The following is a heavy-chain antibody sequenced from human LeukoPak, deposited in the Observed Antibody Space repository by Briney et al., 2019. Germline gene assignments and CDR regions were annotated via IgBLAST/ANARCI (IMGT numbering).Heavy chain of an antibody. CDR3: AKDFYYGSGLHGVSDY. CDR1: GFTFSHYG. Sequence: GGSLRLSCAASGFTFSHYGMHWVRQAPGKGLEWVAVISYDGSNNYYADSVKGRFTISRDNSKNTLYLQVNSLRAEDTAVYYCAKDFYYGSGLHGVSDYWGQGTLVTVSS. J-gene: IGHJ4*02. V-gene: IGHV3-30*18. D-gene: IGHD3-10*01. CDR2: ISYDGSNN.